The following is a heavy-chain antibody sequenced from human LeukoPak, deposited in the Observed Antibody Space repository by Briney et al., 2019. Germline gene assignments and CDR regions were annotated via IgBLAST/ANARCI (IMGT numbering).Heavy chain of an antibody. CDR2: IYYSGST. D-gene: IGHD3-22*01. V-gene: IGHV4-59*01. J-gene: IGHJ4*02. CDR3: ARAIVGGFFDY. Sequence: SETLSLTCTVFGGSISNYYWSWIRQPPGKGLEWIGYIYYSGSTNYNPSLKSRVTISVDTSKNQFFLKLSSMTAADTAIYYCARAIVGGFFDYWGQGVLVTVSS. CDR1: GGSISNYY.